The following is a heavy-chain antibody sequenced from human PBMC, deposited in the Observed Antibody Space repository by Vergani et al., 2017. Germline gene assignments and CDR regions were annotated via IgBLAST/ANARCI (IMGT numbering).Heavy chain of an antibody. CDR3: GRDRSDYSDY. V-gene: IGHV4-31*03. CDR2: IYYSGST. J-gene: IGHJ4*02. Sequence: QVQLQESGPGLVKPSQTLSLTCTVSGGSISRGGYYWSWIRQHTGKGLEWIGYIYYSGSTYYNPSLKSRVTISVDTSKNQFSLKLSSVPAADAAVYYCGRDRSDYSDYWGQGTLVTVSS. CDR1: GGSISRGGYY.